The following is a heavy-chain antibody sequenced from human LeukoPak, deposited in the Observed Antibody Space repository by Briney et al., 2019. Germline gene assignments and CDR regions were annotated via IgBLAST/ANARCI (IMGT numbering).Heavy chain of an antibody. CDR1: GFTFDDYG. CDR2: INWNGGST. V-gene: IGHV3-20*04. CDR3: AVSGVSTIAFDY. J-gene: IGHJ4*02. Sequence: GGSLRLSCAASGFTFDDYGMSWVRQAPGKGLEWVSGINWNGGSTGYADSVKGRFTISRDNAKNSLYLQMNSLRAEDTAVYYCAVSGVSTIAFDYWGQGTLVTVSS. D-gene: IGHD3-3*01.